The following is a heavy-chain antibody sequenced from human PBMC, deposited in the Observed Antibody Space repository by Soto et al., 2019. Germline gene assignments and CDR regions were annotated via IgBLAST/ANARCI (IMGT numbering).Heavy chain of an antibody. Sequence: SVKVSCKASGGTFSSYAISWVRQAPGQGLEWMGGIIPIFGTANYAQKFQGRVTITADESTSTAHMELSSLRSEDTAVYYCARGAAAGPRACVHWGQGTLVTVS. J-gene: IGHJ4*02. D-gene: IGHD6-13*01. CDR3: ARGAAAGPRACVH. CDR1: GGTFSSYA. V-gene: IGHV1-69*13. CDR2: IIPIFGTA.